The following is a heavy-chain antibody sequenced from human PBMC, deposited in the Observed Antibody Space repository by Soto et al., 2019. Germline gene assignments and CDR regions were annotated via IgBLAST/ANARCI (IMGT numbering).Heavy chain of an antibody. CDR3: GRLQGVKVAFNI. CDR1: GGSISSYY. Sequence: SETLSLTCTVSGGSISSYYWSWIRQPPGKGLEWIGYIYYSGSTNYNPSLKSRVTISVDTSKNQFSLKLSSVTAADRAVYYCGRLQGVKVAFNIWGQGKMFTVS. D-gene: IGHD2-8*01. CDR2: IYYSGST. J-gene: IGHJ3*02. V-gene: IGHV4-59*08.